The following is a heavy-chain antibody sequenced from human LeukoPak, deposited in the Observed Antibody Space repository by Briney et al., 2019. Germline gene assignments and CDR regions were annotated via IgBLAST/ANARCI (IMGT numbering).Heavy chain of an antibody. Sequence: PGGSLRLSCAASGFIFSSYAMSWVRQAPGKGLEWDSAISGSGGTTYYADSVKGRFTVSRDNSKNTLYLQMNSLRAEDTAVYYCAKKTVATIYAFDIWGQGTMVTVSS. CDR2: ISGSGGTT. D-gene: IGHD5-12*01. CDR3: AKKTVATIYAFDI. CDR1: GFIFSSYA. V-gene: IGHV3-23*01. J-gene: IGHJ3*02.